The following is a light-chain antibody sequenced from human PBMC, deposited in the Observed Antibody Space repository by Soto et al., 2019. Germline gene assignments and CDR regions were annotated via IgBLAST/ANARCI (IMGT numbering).Light chain of an antibody. J-gene: IGKJ5*01. Sequence: EMVLTQSPGTLSLSPGGRASLPCSASQTVSSNYLAWYQQKPGQAPRLLIYGATSRATGIPDRFSGSGSGTDFTLTISRLEPEDFAVYYCQQYGSSRITFGQGTRLENK. CDR1: QTVSSNY. V-gene: IGKV3-20*01. CDR3: QQYGSSRIT. CDR2: GAT.